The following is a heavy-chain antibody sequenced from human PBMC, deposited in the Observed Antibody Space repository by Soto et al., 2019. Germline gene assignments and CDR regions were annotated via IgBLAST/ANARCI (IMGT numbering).Heavy chain of an antibody. J-gene: IGHJ6*02. Sequence: PGGSLRLSCAASGFTFSSYAMSWVRQAPGKGLEWVSAISGSGGSTYYADSVKGRFTISRDNSKNTLYLQMNSLRAEDTAVYYCAKRYCSGGSCYPAYYYYGMDVWGQGTTVTVSS. D-gene: IGHD2-15*01. CDR2: ISGSGGST. V-gene: IGHV3-23*01. CDR1: GFTFSSYA. CDR3: AKRYCSGGSCYPAYYYYGMDV.